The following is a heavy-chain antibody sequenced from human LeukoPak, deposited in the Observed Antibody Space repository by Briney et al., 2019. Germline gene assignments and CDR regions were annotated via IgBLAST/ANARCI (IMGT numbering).Heavy chain of an antibody. J-gene: IGHJ3*02. D-gene: IGHD2-15*01. V-gene: IGHV4-39*07. Sequence: PSETLSLTCTVYGGSVSSGTYYWVWIRQPPGKGLEWIGSIYYTGSTYYTPSLKSRVTISVDTSKNQFSLKLSSVTAADTAVYYCARATDLVVVAASVVAFDIWGQGTMVTVSS. CDR1: GGSVSSGTYY. CDR2: IYYTGST. CDR3: ARATDLVVVAASVVAFDI.